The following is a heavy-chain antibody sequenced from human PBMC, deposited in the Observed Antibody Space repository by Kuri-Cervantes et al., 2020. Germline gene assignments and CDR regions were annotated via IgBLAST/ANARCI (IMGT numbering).Heavy chain of an antibody. CDR3: ARDLRLRLGELFCPDY. CDR1: GFTFSSYG. J-gene: IGHJ4*02. CDR2: IWYDGSNK. V-gene: IGHV3-33*01. Sequence: GGSLRLSCAASGFTFSSYGMHWVRQAPGKGLEWVAVIWYDGSNKYYADSVKGRFTISRDNSKSTLYLQMNSLRTDDTAVYYCARDLRLRLGELFCPDYWGQGSLDTVSS. D-gene: IGHD3-16*01.